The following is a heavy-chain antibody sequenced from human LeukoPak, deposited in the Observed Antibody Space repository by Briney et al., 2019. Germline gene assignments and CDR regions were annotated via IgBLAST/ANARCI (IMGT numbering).Heavy chain of an antibody. CDR2: INRNSGNT. CDR1: GYTFTSYD. J-gene: IGHJ6*02. D-gene: IGHD2-2*01. V-gene: IGHV1-8*01. Sequence: ASVKVSCKASGYTFTSYDINWVRQATGQGLEWMGWINRNSGNTGYAQKFQGRVTTTRNTSISTAYMELSSLRSEDTAVYYCAADAAEGRYCSSTSCYYYYGMDVWGQGTTVTVSS. CDR3: AADAAEGRYCSSTSCYYYYGMDV.